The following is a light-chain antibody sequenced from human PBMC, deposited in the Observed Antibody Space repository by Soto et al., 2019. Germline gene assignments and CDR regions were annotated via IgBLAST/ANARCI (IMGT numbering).Light chain of an antibody. CDR3: QQRSNWPPS. V-gene: IGKV3-11*01. CDR1: QSVSSY. J-gene: IGKJ5*01. CDR2: DAS. Sequence: EIVLTQSPATLSLSKRERATLSCRASQSVSSYLAWYQQKPGQAPRLLIYDASNRATGIPARFSGSGSGTDFTLTISSLEPEDFAVYYCQQRSNWPPSFGQGTLLEVK.